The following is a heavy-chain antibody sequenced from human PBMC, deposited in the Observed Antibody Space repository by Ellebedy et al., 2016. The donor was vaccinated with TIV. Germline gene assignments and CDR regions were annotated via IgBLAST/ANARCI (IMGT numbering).Heavy chain of an antibody. Sequence: ASVKVSCXASGYTFTSYGISWVRQAPGQGLEWMGWISAYNGNTNYAQKLQGRVTMTTDTSTSTAYMELRSLRSDDTAVYYCASKTFDYYYGMDVWGQGTTVTVSS. D-gene: IGHD3-16*01. CDR3: ASKTFDYYYGMDV. CDR1: GYTFTSYG. CDR2: ISAYNGNT. J-gene: IGHJ6*02. V-gene: IGHV1-18*04.